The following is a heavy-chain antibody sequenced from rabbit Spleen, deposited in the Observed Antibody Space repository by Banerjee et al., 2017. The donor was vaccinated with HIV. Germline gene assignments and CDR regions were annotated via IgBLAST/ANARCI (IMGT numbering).Heavy chain of an antibody. J-gene: IGHJ3*01. D-gene: IGHD6-1*01. CDR3: ARGIPYGFAGDAYPPYAMDL. CDR1: GFTISSYYY. V-gene: IGHV1S45*01. CDR2: IYISTGNT. Sequence: QQQLEESGGGLVKPEGSLTLTCKASGFTISSYYYMCWVRQAPGKGLEWIACIYISTGNTYYASWAKGRFTISKTSSTTVTLQMTSLTAADTATYFCARGIPYGFAGDAYPPYAMDLWGPGTLVTVS.